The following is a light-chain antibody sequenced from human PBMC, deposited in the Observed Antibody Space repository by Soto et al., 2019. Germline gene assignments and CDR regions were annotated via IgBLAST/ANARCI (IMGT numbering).Light chain of an antibody. CDR2: RNR. CDR1: TSNLGSNF. CDR3: ASWDDSLSGVV. J-gene: IGLJ3*02. Sequence: QSVRTQPPSASGTPGQTVTISCSGSTSNLGSNFIYWYQQLPGAAPKLLISRNRQRPSGVPDRFSGSKSGTSGSLVISGLRSEDEADYHCASWDDSLSGVVFGGGTKVTVL. V-gene: IGLV1-47*01.